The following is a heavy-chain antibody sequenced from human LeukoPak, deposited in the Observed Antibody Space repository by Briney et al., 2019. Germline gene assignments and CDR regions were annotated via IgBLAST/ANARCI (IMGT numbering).Heavy chain of an antibody. J-gene: IGHJ6*02. CDR1: GDSVSSNSAV. Sequence: SQTLSLTCAISGDSVSSNSAVWNWIRQSPSRGLEWLGRTYYRSKWYNDYAVSVKSRITINPDTSKNQFSLQLNSVTPEDTAVYYCARDVDIAAAGYYYYYGMDVWGQGTTVTVSS. D-gene: IGHD6-13*01. CDR2: TYYRSKWYN. CDR3: ARDVDIAAAGYYYYYGMDV. V-gene: IGHV6-1*01.